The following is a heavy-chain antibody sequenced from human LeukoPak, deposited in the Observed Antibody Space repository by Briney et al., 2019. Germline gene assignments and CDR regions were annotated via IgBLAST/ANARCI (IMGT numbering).Heavy chain of an antibody. Sequence: GGSLRLSCAASGFTVSSSYMSWVRQAPGKGLEWVSVIYSGGSTYYADSVKGRFTISRDNSKNTLYLQMNSLRAEDTAVYYCAREIWGNYQTFDYWGQGTLVTVSS. D-gene: IGHD4-11*01. CDR3: AREIWGNYQTFDY. V-gene: IGHV3-66*01. CDR2: IYSGGST. J-gene: IGHJ4*02. CDR1: GFTVSSSY.